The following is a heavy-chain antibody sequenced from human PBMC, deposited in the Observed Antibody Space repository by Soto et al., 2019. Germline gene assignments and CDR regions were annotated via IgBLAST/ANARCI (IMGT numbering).Heavy chain of an antibody. Sequence: GGSLRLSCAASGFTFSSYAMHWVRQAPGKGLEWVAVISYDGSNKYYADSVKGRFTISRDNSKNTLYLQMNSLRAEDTAVYYCARGVAVVPAATGPYCSGGSCPHAFDIWGQGTMVTVSS. CDR1: GFTFSSYA. D-gene: IGHD2-15*01. J-gene: IGHJ3*02. V-gene: IGHV3-30-3*01. CDR2: ISYDGSNK. CDR3: ARGVAVVPAATGPYCSGGSCPHAFDI.